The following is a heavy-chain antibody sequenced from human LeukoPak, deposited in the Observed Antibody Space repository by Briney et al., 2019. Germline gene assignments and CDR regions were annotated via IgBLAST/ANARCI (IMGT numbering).Heavy chain of an antibody. V-gene: IGHV3-48*01. CDR1: GFTFSSYS. D-gene: IGHD6-13*01. J-gene: IGHJ4*02. CDR3: AKDRYSSNWLGAFDY. CDR2: ITGSSSTI. Sequence: GGSLRLSCSASGFTFSSYSMNWVRQAPGKGLEWVSYITGSSSTIYYADSVKGRFTISRDNAKNSLYLQMNSLRAEDTAVYYCAKDRYSSNWLGAFDYWGQGTLVTVSS.